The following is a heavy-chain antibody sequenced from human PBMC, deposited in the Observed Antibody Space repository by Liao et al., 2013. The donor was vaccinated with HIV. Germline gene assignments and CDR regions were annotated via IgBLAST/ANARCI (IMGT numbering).Heavy chain of an antibody. J-gene: IGHJ5*02. V-gene: IGHV4-30-4*08. D-gene: IGHD2-15*01. CDR2: IYYSGST. Sequence: QVQLQESGPGLVKPSQTLSLTCTVSGGSISSGDYYWSWIRQPPGKGLEWIGYIYYSGSTYYNPSLKSRVTISVDTSKNQFSLKLSSVTAADTAVYYCARALPSVVAKAAELKGWFDPWGQGTLVTVSS. CDR1: GGSISSGDYY. CDR3: ARALPSVVAKAAELKGWFDP.